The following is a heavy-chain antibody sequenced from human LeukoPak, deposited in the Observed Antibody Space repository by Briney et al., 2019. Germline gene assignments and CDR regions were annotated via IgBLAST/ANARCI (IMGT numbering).Heavy chain of an antibody. J-gene: IGHJ4*02. D-gene: IGHD4-17*01. Sequence: GGSLRLSCAASGFTFSSYGMHWVRQAPGKGLEWVAVISYDGSNKYYADSVKGRFTISRDNSKNTLYLQMNSLRAEDTAVYCCARGATTTVTTDYWGQGTLVTVSS. CDR3: ARGATTTVTTDY. V-gene: IGHV3-30*03. CDR2: ISYDGSNK. CDR1: GFTFSSYG.